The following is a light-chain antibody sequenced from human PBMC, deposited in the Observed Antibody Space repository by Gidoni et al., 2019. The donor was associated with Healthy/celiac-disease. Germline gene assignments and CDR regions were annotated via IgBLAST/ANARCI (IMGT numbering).Light chain of an antibody. CDR3: QQFNSYPPFT. CDR2: DAS. Sequence: AIQLTQSPSSRSASVGARDTITCRASQGISSALAWYQHKPGKATKLLIYDASSLESGVPSRFSGSGSGTDFTLTISSLQPEDFATYYCQQFNSYPPFTFGPGTKVDIK. J-gene: IGKJ3*01. CDR1: QGISSA. V-gene: IGKV1-13*02.